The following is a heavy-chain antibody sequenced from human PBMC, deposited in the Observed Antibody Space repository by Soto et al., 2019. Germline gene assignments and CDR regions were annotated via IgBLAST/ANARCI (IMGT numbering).Heavy chain of an antibody. J-gene: IGHJ4*02. V-gene: IGHV4-59*01. CDR2: IYYSGST. CDR3: ASFRYNWNYVH. D-gene: IGHD1-7*01. CDR1: GGSIISLE. Sequence: WETLYLTCTVSGGSIISLEWSWIRQPPGKGLEWIGYIYYSGSTNYHPPLKSRVTISVDTSKNQFSLKLSSVTAADTAVYYCASFRYNWNYVHWGQGTLVTVSS.